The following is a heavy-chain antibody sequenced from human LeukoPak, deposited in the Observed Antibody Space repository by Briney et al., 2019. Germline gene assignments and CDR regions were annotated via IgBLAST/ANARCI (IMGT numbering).Heavy chain of an antibody. CDR3: AKEGSTVHFDY. V-gene: IGHV3-30*18. Sequence: GRSLRLSCAASGFTFSSYGMHWVRQAPGKGLEWVAVISYDGSNKYYADSVKGRFTISRDNSKNTLYLQMNSLRAEDTAVYYCAKEGSTVHFDYWGQGTLVTVSS. J-gene: IGHJ4*02. CDR1: GFTFSSYG. D-gene: IGHD4-17*01. CDR2: ISYDGSNK.